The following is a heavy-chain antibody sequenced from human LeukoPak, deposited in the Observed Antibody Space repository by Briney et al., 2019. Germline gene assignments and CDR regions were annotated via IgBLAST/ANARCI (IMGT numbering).Heavy chain of an antibody. V-gene: IGHV1-2*02. D-gene: IGHD3-16*01. CDR1: GYTFTGYY. CDR2: INPNSGGT. Sequence: ASVKVSCKASGYTFTGYYMHWVRQAPGQGLEWMGWINPNSGGTNYAQKFQGRVTMTRDTSISTAYMELSRLRSDDTAVYYCARLGTSTPQDTNDYWGQGTLVTVSS. J-gene: IGHJ4*02. CDR3: ARLGTSTPQDTNDY.